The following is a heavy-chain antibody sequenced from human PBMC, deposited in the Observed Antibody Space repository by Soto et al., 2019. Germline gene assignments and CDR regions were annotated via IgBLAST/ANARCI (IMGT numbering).Heavy chain of an antibody. CDR1: GGSITNYY. D-gene: IGHD1-26*01. CDR3: ARERVGHSAMDV. CDR2: ISDSGST. V-gene: IGHV4-59*01. J-gene: IGHJ6*02. Sequence: QVQLQESCPGLVKPSETLSLMCTVSGGSITNYYWSWIRQSPAKGLEWIGYISDSGSTKYNPSLKSRVTISVDTAKNQCSLKLTSVTAADTAVYYCARERVGHSAMDVWGQGTTVTVSS.